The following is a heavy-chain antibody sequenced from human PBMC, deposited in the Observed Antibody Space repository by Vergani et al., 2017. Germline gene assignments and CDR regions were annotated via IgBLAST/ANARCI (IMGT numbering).Heavy chain of an antibody. V-gene: IGHV4-30-2*01. CDR3: AMGSGSYYKGMASDI. Sequence: QLQLQESGSGLVKPSQTLSLTCAVSGGSISSGGYSWSWIRQPPGKGLEWIGYIYHSGSTYYNPSLKSRVTISVDRSKNQFSLKLSSVTAADTAVYYCAMGSGSYYKGMASDIWGQGTMVTVSS. D-gene: IGHD3-10*01. CDR2: IYHSGST. J-gene: IGHJ3*02. CDR1: GGSISSGGYS.